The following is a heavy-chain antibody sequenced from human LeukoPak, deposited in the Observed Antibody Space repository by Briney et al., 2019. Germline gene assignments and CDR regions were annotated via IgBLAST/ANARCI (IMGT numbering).Heavy chain of an antibody. J-gene: IGHJ5*02. D-gene: IGHD2-2*01. CDR3: AMTAAAVARIGWFDP. V-gene: IGHV1-69*08. CDR1: GGTFSSYT. Sequence: SVKVSCKASGGTFSSYTISWVRQAPGQGLEWMGRIIPMLGTANYLQKFQGRVTITADKSTSTAYMDLSSLRSEDTAVYYCAMTAAAVARIGWFDPWGQGTLVTVSS. CDR2: IIPMLGTA.